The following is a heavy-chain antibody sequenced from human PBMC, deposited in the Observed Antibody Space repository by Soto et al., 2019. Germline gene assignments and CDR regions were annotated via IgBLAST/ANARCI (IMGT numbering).Heavy chain of an antibody. CDR3: AGHVRGAVAMNWFDL. D-gene: IGHD3-10*02. CDR1: GGSISSIHYY. J-gene: IGHJ5*02. Sequence: PSETLSLTCTVSGGSISSIHYYWGWIRQSPGMGLEWIGSIYHSGDTYDNPSLKSRLTMSVDTSKNQFSLKLTSVFAADTAVYYSAGHVRGAVAMNWFDLWGQGTLVTVSS. CDR2: IYHSGDT. V-gene: IGHV4-39*01.